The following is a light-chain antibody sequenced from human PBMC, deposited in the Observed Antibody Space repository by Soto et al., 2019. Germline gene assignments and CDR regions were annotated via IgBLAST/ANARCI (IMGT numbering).Light chain of an antibody. CDR3: PQSYSTPFP. J-gene: IGKJ4*01. Sequence: DIQMTQSPSSLSASVGDRVTITFRASQSISSYLNWYQQKPGKAPKLLIYAASSLQSGVPSRFSGSGSGTDFTLTISSLQPEDFAPYYCPQSYSTPFPFGGGTKVDI. V-gene: IGKV1-39*01. CDR2: AAS. CDR1: QSISSY.